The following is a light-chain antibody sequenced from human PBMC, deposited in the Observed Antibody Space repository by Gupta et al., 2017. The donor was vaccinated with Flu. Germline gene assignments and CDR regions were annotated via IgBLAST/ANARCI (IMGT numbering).Light chain of an antibody. V-gene: IGKV1-39*01. CDR3: QQRDITPRT. CDR2: GAS. J-gene: IGKJ1*01. Sequence: PPSLSASVGDSVTSSCRASEGVGKYLHWYQQKRGKAPHLLIYGASRVHSGVPSRFSGSGSGTDFTLTIRGLQPEDFATYYCQQRDITPRTFGPGTEVEIK. CDR1: EGVGKY.